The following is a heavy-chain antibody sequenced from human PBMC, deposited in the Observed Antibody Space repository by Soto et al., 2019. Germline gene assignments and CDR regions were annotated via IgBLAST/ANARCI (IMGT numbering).Heavy chain of an antibody. J-gene: IGHJ3*02. CDR2: IIPILGIA. V-gene: IGHV1-69*02. Sequence: SVKVSCEASGGTFSSYTISWVRQAPGQGLEWMGRIIPILGIANYAQKFQGRVTITADKSTSTAYMELSSLRSEDTAVYYCARHIAVAGYDAFDIWGQGTMVTV. CDR1: GGTFSSYT. CDR3: ARHIAVAGYDAFDI. D-gene: IGHD6-19*01.